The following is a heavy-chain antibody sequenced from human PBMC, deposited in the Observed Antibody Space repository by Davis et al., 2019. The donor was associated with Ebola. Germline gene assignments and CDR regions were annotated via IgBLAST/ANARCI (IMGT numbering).Heavy chain of an antibody. Sequence: GESLKISCAASGFTFSSYGMHWVRQAPGKGLEWVAVIWYDGSNKYYADSVKGRFTISRDNSKNTLYLQMNSLRAEDTAVYYCASGDRGNDVFYYYYGMDVWGQGTTVTVSS. V-gene: IGHV3-33*01. D-gene: IGHD1-1*01. CDR3: ASGDRGNDVFYYYYGMDV. CDR1: GFTFSSYG. CDR2: IWYDGSNK. J-gene: IGHJ6*02.